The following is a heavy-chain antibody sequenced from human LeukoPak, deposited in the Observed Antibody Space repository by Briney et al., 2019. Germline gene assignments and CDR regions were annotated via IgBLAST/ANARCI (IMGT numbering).Heavy chain of an antibody. CDR1: GYTFTGYY. J-gene: IGHJ5*02. CDR2: VNPNSGGT. D-gene: IGHD3-3*01. V-gene: IGHV1-2*02. CDR3: ARDGNYDFWSGPSHWFDP. Sequence: GASVKVSCKASGYTFTGYYMHWVRQAPGQGLEWMGCVNPNSGGTIYAQKFQGRVTMTMDTSTSTAYMELSRLISDDTAMYYCARDGNYDFWSGPSHWFDPWGQGTLVTVSS.